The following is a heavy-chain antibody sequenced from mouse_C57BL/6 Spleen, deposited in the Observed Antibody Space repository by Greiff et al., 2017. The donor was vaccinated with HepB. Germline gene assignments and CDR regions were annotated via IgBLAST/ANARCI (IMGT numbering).Heavy chain of an antibody. CDR2: ISYDGSN. CDR1: GYSITSGYY. J-gene: IGHJ1*03. V-gene: IGHV3-6*01. Sequence: EVKLEESGPGLVKPSQSLSLTCSVTGYSITSGYYWNWIRQFPGNKLEWMGYISYDGSNNYNPSLKNRISITRDTSKNQFFLKLNSVTTEDTATYYCARGEDYYWYFDVWGTGTTVTVSS. CDR3: ARGEDYYWYFDV. D-gene: IGHD1-1*02.